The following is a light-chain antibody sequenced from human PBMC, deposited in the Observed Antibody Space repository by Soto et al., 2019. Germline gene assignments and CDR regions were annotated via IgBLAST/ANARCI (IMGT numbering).Light chain of an antibody. CDR3: NQHGSTPYT. CDR2: GAS. V-gene: IGKV3-20*01. CDR1: ETLGMTS. J-gene: IGKJ2*01. Sequence: DIVLTQSPGTLSLSPGQGATLSCTASETLGMTSLAWYQQKPGQTPRLVIYGASSRAFGIPDRFSGSASGTVCTLTISRLETEDFAVYFCNQHGSTPYTFGQVTRLEI.